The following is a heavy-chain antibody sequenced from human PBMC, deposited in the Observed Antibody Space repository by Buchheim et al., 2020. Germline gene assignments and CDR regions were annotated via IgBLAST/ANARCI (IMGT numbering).Heavy chain of an antibody. D-gene: IGHD3-22*01. Sequence: EVQLLESGGGLVQPGGSLRLSCAASGFTFNSYVMTWVRQAPGKGLEWVSAISGSGGTTYYADSVRGRFTISRDNSKNTLHLQMNSLRAEDTAVYYCAKGSQYYDSSGYDWGQGTL. CDR2: ISGSGGTT. V-gene: IGHV3-23*01. J-gene: IGHJ4*02. CDR3: AKGSQYYDSSGYD. CDR1: GFTFNSYV.